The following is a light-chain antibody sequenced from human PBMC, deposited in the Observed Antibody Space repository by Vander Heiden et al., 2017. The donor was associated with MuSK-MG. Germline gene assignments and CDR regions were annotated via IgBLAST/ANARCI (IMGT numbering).Light chain of an antibody. J-gene: IGKJ4*01. V-gene: IGKV1D-16*01. CDR1: QGISTY. CDR2: AAS. Sequence: DIQMTQSPSSLSASVGDRVTITCRASQGISTYLAWYQQKPEKAPKSLINAASRLQSGVPSRFSGSGSGTDFRLTISSLQPEDFATYYCQQYHSYPLTFGGGTKVEIK. CDR3: QQYHSYPLT.